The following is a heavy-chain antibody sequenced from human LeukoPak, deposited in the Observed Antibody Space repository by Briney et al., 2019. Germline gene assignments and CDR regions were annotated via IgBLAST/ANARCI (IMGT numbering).Heavy chain of an antibody. V-gene: IGHV4-4*09. CDR3: ARDQVPPTVVDY. D-gene: IGHD4-23*01. Sequence: PSETLSLTCTVSGGSISSYYWSWIRQPPGKGLEWIGYIYTSGSTNYNPSLKSRVTISVDTSKNQFSLKLSSVTAADTAVYYCARDQVPPTVVDYWGQGTLVTVSS. CDR1: GGSISSYY. CDR2: IYTSGST. J-gene: IGHJ4*02.